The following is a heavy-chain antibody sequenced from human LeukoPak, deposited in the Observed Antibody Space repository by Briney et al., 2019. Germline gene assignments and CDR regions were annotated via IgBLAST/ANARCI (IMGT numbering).Heavy chain of an antibody. Sequence: SVKVSCKASGFTFTSSAVQWVRQARGQRLEWIGWIVVGSGNTNYAQKFQERVTITRDMSTSTAYMELSGLRSEDTAVYYCAAVLDSGSYLYYFDYWGQGTLVTVSS. CDR2: IVVGSGNT. CDR3: AAVLDSGSYLYYFDY. D-gene: IGHD3-10*01. V-gene: IGHV1-58*01. CDR1: GFTFTSSA. J-gene: IGHJ4*02.